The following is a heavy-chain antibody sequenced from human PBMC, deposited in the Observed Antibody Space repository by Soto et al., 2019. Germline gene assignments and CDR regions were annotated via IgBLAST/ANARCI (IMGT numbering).Heavy chain of an antibody. Sequence: AGGSLRLSCAASGFTFSSYSMNWVRQAPGKGLEWVSYISSSSSTIYYADSVKGRFTISRDNAKNSLYLQMNSLRDEDTAVYYCATLIVLTGSSWPDYWGQGTLVTVSS. J-gene: IGHJ4*02. CDR3: ATLIVLTGSSWPDY. D-gene: IGHD6-13*01. CDR1: GFTFSSYS. CDR2: ISSSSSTI. V-gene: IGHV3-48*02.